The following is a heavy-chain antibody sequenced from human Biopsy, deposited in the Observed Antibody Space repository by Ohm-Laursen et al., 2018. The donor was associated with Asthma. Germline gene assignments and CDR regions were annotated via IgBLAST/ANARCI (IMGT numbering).Heavy chain of an antibody. J-gene: IGHJ6*02. CDR1: GGTFSNFA. CDR2: IMTVFGTK. Sequence: SSVKVSCKAPGGTFSNFAISWVRQAPGQGLEWLGGIMTVFGTKNYAQKFQGRVTITADESTSTAYMEVTSLRSEDTAIYYCARRQVGYSSGWSLLLKKIYYSGMDVWGQGTAVTVSS. D-gene: IGHD6-19*01. V-gene: IGHV1-69*01. CDR3: ARRQVGYSSGWSLLLKKIYYSGMDV.